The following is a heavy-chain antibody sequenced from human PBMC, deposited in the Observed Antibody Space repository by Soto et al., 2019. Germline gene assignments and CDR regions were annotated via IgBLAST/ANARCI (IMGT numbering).Heavy chain of an antibody. D-gene: IGHD3-3*01. CDR2: IYPEDSDI. CDR3: ARPALEWNFYYGMDV. Sequence: GESLKISCKGSGYTFTTYWIGWVRRKPGKGLEWMGIIYPEDSDIRYSPSFQGQVTISADKSISTAYLQWSRLKASDTAIYYCARPALEWNFYYGMDVWGQGTTVTVSS. J-gene: IGHJ6*02. V-gene: IGHV5-51*01. CDR1: GYTFTTYW.